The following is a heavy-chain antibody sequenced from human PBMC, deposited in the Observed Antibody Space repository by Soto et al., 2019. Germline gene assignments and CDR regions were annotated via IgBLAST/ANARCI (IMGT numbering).Heavy chain of an antibody. J-gene: IGHJ4*02. CDR2: IKQDGSEK. V-gene: IGHV3-7*05. CDR1: GFALSNNW. D-gene: IGHD7-27*01. CDR3: ATETSTWGC. Sequence: EVQLVESGGGLVQPGESLRLSCVASGFALSNNWINWVRQAPGKGLEWVANIKQDGSEKNYVDSVKGRFTISRDNARNSLYLQMNSLRAEDTAAYYFATETSTWGCWGQGTLVTVSS.